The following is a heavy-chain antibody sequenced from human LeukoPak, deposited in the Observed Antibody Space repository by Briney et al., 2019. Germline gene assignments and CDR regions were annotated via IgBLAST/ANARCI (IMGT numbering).Heavy chain of an antibody. D-gene: IGHD6-19*01. Sequence: ASVKVSCKTSGYTFTSYGLYWVRQAPGQGLEWMGWISGYNAETNYARKFQGRVTMTTDTSTTTAYMELTSLTSDDTALYYCAREGDSAGWYRPAFRLLDYWGQGTLVTVSS. CDR3: AREGDSAGWYRPAFRLLDY. CDR1: GYTFTSYG. J-gene: IGHJ4*02. V-gene: IGHV1-18*01. CDR2: ISGYNAET.